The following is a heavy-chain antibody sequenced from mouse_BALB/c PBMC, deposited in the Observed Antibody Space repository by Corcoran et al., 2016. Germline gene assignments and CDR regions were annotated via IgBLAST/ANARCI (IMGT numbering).Heavy chain of an antibody. D-gene: IGHD4-1*01. Sequence: EVQLQQSGAELVKPGASVKLSCTASGFNIKDTYMHWVKQRPEQGLEWIGRIDPANGNTKYDPKFQGKATITADTSSNTAYLQLSSLTSEDTAVYYCANWDGYFDVWCAGTTVTVSS. V-gene: IGHV14-3*02. J-gene: IGHJ1*01. CDR2: IDPANGNT. CDR3: ANWDGYFDV. CDR1: GFNIKDTY.